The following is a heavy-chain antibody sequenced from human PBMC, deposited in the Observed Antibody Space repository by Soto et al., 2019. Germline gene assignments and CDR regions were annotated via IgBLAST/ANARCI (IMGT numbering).Heavy chain of an antibody. V-gene: IGHV4-38-2*02. J-gene: IGHJ4*02. CDR3: ARDDRDSSSPAFDY. CDR1: GYSISSGYY. CDR2: IYHSGST. Sequence: PSETLSLTCAVSGYSISSGYYWGFIRQPPGKGLEWIGSIYHSGSTYYNPSLKSRVTISVDTSKNQFSLKLSSVTAADTAVYYCARDDRDSSSPAFDYWGQGTLVTVSS. D-gene: IGHD6-6*01.